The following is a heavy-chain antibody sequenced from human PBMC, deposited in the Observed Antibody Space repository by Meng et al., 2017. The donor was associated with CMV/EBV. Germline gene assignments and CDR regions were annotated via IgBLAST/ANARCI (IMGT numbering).Heavy chain of an antibody. Sequence: QGSLVQAGAEVKKPGESVKVLCKASGYTFTSYGISWVRQAPGQGLQWMGWISAYNGNTNYAQKLQRRVTMTIDTSTSTSYMELSSPRSDDTAVYYCARNYYGSGSWFDPWGQGTLVTVSS. D-gene: IGHD3-10*01. V-gene: IGHV1-18*01. CDR3: ARNYYGSGSWFDP. CDR1: GYTFTSYG. CDR2: ISAYNGNT. J-gene: IGHJ5*02.